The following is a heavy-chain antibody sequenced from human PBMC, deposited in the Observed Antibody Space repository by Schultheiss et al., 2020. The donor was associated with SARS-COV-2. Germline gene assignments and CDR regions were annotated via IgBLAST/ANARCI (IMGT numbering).Heavy chain of an antibody. V-gene: IGHV4-30-4*01. CDR1: GGSISSGDYY. CDR2: IYYSGST. J-gene: IGHJ6*02. D-gene: IGHD6-13*01. CDR3: ARGRAAYYYGMDV. Sequence: SETLSLTCTVSGGSISSGDYYWSWIRRPPGKGLEWIGYIYYSGSTYYNPSLKSRVTISVDTSKNQFSLKLSSVTAADTAVYYCARGRAAYYYGMDVWGQGTTVTVSS.